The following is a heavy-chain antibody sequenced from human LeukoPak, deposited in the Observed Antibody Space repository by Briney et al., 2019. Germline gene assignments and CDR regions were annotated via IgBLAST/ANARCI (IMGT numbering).Heavy chain of an antibody. J-gene: IGHJ4*02. Sequence: GGSLRLSCAASGFTFSSYSMNWVRQAPGKGLEWVSYISSSSSTIYYADSVKGRFTISRDNAKNSLYLQMNSLRAEDTAVYYCARDRLVAGGIFGPSGQMLDYWGQGTLVTVSS. D-gene: IGHD3/OR15-3a*01. V-gene: IGHV3-48*01. CDR1: GFTFSSYS. CDR2: ISSSSSTI. CDR3: ARDRLVAGGIFGPSGQMLDY.